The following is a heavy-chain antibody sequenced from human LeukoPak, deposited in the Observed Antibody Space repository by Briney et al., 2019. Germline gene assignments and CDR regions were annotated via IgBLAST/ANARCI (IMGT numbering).Heavy chain of an antibody. J-gene: IGHJ4*02. V-gene: IGHV3-30-3*01. CDR3: ARSSPGLALFDY. CDR1: GFTFSSYA. CDR2: ISYDGSNK. D-gene: IGHD6-6*01. Sequence: TGGSLRLSCTASGFTFSSYAMHWVRQAPGKGLEWVAVISYDGSNKYYADSVKGRFTISRDNSKNTLYLQMNSLRAEDTAVYYCARSSPGLALFDYWGQGTLVTVSS.